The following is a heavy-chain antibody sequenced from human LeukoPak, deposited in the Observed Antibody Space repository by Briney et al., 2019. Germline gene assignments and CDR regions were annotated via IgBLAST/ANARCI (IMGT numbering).Heavy chain of an antibody. J-gene: IGHJ6*03. CDR3: ARGYCSGGSCYSYYYYNYMDV. CDR1: GGSISSSSYY. Sequence: SETLSLTCTVSGGSISSSSYYWGWIRQPPGKGLEWIGSIHYSGSTNYNPSLKSRVTISVDTPKNQFSLKLSSVTAADTAVYYCARGYCSGGSCYSYYYYNYMDVWGKGTTVTVSS. V-gene: IGHV4-39*07. D-gene: IGHD2-15*01. CDR2: IHYSGST.